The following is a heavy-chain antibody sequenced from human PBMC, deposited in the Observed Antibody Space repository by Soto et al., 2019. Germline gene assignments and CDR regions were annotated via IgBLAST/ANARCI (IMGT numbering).Heavy chain of an antibody. Sequence: PGGSLRLSCAASGFNFSNYAMHWVRQAPGKGLEWLAIISYEGSNKYSADSVKGRFTISRDNAKNALYLQMNSLRPEDTAVYYCAKLVGATFDAFDIWGQGTMVTVSS. J-gene: IGHJ3*02. D-gene: IGHD1-26*01. CDR2: ISYEGSNK. CDR3: AKLVGATFDAFDI. CDR1: GFNFSNYA. V-gene: IGHV3-30*18.